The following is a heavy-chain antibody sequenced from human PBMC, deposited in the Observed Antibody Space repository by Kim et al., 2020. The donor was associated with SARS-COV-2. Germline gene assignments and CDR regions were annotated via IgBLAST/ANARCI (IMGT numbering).Heavy chain of an antibody. J-gene: IGHJ4*02. D-gene: IGHD6-13*01. V-gene: IGHV4-34*01. CDR3: ASAGIAAAGRGLADY. Sequence: PSLKSRVTISVDTSKNQFSLKLSSVTAADTAVYYCASAGIAAAGRGLADYWGQGTLVTVSS.